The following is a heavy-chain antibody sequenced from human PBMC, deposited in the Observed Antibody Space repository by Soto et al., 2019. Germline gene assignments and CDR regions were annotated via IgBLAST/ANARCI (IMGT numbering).Heavy chain of an antibody. V-gene: IGHV3-30-3*01. CDR1: GFTFSSYA. J-gene: IGHJ6*02. Sequence: GGSLRLSCAASGFTFSSYAMHWVRQAPGKGLEWVAVISYDGSNKYYADSVKGRFTISRDNSKNTLYLQMNSLRAEDTAVYYCARDSRHYYGMDVWGQGTTVTVSS. CDR2: ISYDGSNK. CDR3: ARDSRHYYGMDV.